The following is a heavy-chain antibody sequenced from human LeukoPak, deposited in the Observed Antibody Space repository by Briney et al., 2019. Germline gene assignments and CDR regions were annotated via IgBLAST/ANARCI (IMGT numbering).Heavy chain of an antibody. CDR2: IYSGGST. D-gene: IGHD4-17*01. Sequence: PGGSLRLSCAASGFTVSSNYMSWVRQAPGKGLEWVSVIYSGGSTYYADSAKGRFTISRDNSKNTLYLQMNSLRAEDTAVYYCARAWYGDYFDYWGQGTLVTVSS. V-gene: IGHV3-53*01. CDR1: GFTVSSNY. CDR3: ARAWYGDYFDY. J-gene: IGHJ4*02.